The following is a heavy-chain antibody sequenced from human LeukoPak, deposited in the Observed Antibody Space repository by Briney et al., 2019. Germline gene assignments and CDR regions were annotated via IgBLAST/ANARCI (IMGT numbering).Heavy chain of an antibody. CDR2: ISSSGSTI. Sequence: GGSLRLSCAASGFTVSSNYMSWVRQTPGKGLEWVSYISSSGSTIYYADSVKGRFTISRDNAKNSLYLQMNSLRAEDTAVYYCARDRTTSPSYYYYYYMDVWGKGTTVTVSS. D-gene: IGHD1-1*01. CDR3: ARDRTTSPSYYYYYYMDV. CDR1: GFTVSSNY. J-gene: IGHJ6*03. V-gene: IGHV3-11*04.